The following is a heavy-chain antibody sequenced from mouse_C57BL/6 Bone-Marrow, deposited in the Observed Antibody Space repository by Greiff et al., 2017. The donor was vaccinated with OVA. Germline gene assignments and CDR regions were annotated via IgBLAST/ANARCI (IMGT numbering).Heavy chain of an antibody. Sequence: VQLVESGAELARPGASVKLSCKASGYTFTSYGISWVKQRTGQGLEWIGEIYPRSGNTYYNEKFKGKATLTADKSSSTAYMERRSLTSEDSAVYSCARSSLYYYGSSYWYFDVWGTGTTVTVSS. V-gene: IGHV1-81*01. CDR1: GYTFTSYG. CDR2: IYPRSGNT. J-gene: IGHJ1*03. CDR3: ARSSLYYYGSSYWYFDV. D-gene: IGHD1-1*01.